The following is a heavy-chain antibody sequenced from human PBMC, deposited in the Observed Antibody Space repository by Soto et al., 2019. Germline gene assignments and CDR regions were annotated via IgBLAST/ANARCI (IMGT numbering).Heavy chain of an antibody. J-gene: IGHJ4*02. D-gene: IGHD3-10*01. Sequence: QVQLVESGGGVVQPGRSLRLSCAASGFPFTTYGMHWVREGPGKGLEWVAVISYDGSNTYYADSVKGRFTISRDNSKNTLYLQIKSLRPEDTALYFCVGGQYYFDYRGQGTLVTVSS. CDR3: VGGQYYFDY. CDR1: GFPFTTYG. V-gene: IGHV3-30*03. CDR2: ISYDGSNT.